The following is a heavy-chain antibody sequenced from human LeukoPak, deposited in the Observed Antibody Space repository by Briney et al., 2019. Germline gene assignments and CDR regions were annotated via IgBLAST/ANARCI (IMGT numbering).Heavy chain of an antibody. D-gene: IGHD6-19*01. CDR2: ISWNSGSI. CDR3: AKDSSLSYSSGWSDY. CDR1: GFTFDDYA. V-gene: IGHV3-9*01. J-gene: IGHJ4*02. Sequence: PGRSLRLSCAASGFTFDDYAMHWVRQAPGKGLEWVSGISWNSGSIGYADSVKGRFTISRDNAKNSLYLQMNSLRAEDTALYYCAKDSSLSYSSGWSDYWGQGTLVTVSS.